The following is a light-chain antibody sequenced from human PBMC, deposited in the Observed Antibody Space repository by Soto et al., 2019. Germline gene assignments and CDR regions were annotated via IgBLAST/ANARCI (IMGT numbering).Light chain of an antibody. V-gene: IGKV3-11*01. CDR3: QQLSIWPPA. CDR1: QSFCTY. J-gene: IGKJ4*01. CDR2: DSS. Sequence: EIVMTQSPATLSLSPGERATLSCRASQSFCTYLAWYQQKPGQAPRLLIYDSSNRATDIPATFSGSGSGTEFTPTISSLEPEDFAVYYCQQLSIWPPAFGGGTKVEIK.